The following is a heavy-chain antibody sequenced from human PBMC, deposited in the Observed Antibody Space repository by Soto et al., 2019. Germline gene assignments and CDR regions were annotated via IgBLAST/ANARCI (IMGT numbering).Heavy chain of an antibody. J-gene: IGHJ6*02. D-gene: IGHD3-3*01. Sequence: SVKVSCKASGGTFSSYAISWVRQAPGQGLEWMGGIIPIFGTANYAQKFQGRVTITADESTSTAYMELSSLRSEDTAVYYCARGHYDFWSSSSEIYYYGMDVWGQGTTATV. CDR2: IIPIFGTA. V-gene: IGHV1-69*13. CDR3: ARGHYDFWSSSSEIYYYGMDV. CDR1: GGTFSSYA.